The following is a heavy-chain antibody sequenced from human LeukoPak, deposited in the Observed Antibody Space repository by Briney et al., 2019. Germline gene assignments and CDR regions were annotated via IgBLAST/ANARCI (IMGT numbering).Heavy chain of an antibody. CDR2: FSVNDKTT. D-gene: IGHD3-10*01. Sequence: AGGSLRLSCAASGFTFSSYAMSWVRQAPGKGLEWVSGFSVNDKTTYYADSVKGRFTISRDNAKNSLYLQMNSLRAEDTAVYYCARDQVLWFGESQYYFDYWGQGTLVTVSS. CDR3: ARDQVLWFGESQYYFDY. V-gene: IGHV3-23*01. CDR1: GFTFSSYA. J-gene: IGHJ4*02.